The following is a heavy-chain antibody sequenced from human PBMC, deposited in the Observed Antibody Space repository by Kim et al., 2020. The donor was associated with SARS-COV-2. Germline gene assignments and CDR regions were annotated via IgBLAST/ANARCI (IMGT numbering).Heavy chain of an antibody. V-gene: IGHV3-15*01. Sequence: GGSLRLSCAASAFTFSNAWMSWVRQAPGKGLEWVGRIKSKTDGGTTDYAAPVKGRFTISRDDSKNTLYLQMNSLKTEDTAVYYCTTVIPKYSGYDSRYQVYYYGMDVWGQGTTVTVSS. D-gene: IGHD5-12*01. J-gene: IGHJ6*02. CDR2: IKSKTDGGTT. CDR3: TTVIPKYSGYDSRYQVYYYGMDV. CDR1: AFTFSNAW.